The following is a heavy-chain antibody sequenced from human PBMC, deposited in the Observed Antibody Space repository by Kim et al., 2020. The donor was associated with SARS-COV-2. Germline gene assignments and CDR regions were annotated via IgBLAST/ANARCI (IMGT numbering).Heavy chain of an antibody. Sequence: GGSLRLSCTASGFTFGDYAMSWFRQAPGKGLEWVGFIRSKTFGGTTEYAASVKGRFTISRDDSKSIAYLQMNSLKIEDTAIYFCTRGQWLGRHYFDYWGQGTLVAVSS. J-gene: IGHJ4*02. D-gene: IGHD6-19*01. CDR3: TRGQWLGRHYFDY. V-gene: IGHV3-49*03. CDR2: IRSKTFGGTT. CDR1: GFTFGDYA.